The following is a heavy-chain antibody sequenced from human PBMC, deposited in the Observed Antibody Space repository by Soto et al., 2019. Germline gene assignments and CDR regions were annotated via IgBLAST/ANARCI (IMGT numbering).Heavy chain of an antibody. CDR2: ISYDGTNK. V-gene: IGHV3-30*01. Sequence: QVQLVESGGGVVQPGRSLRLSCAASGFTFRSYAMDWVRQAPGKGLEWVAVISYDGTNKYYADSVKGRFTISRDNSKNPRSLQMNSLRPEDTAVYYCARGDSNSWSDYWGQGTLVTVSS. D-gene: IGHD6-13*01. CDR3: ARGDSNSWSDY. CDR1: GFTFRSYA. J-gene: IGHJ4*02.